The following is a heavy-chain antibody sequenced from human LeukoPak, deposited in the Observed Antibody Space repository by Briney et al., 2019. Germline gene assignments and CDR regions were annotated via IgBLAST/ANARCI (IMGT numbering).Heavy chain of an antibody. CDR3: ASHLWSGYYTWFWFDR. D-gene: IGHD3-3*01. CDR1: GGTFSSYA. V-gene: IGHV1-69*05. Sequence: SVTVSCKASGGTFSSYATSWVRQAPGQGLEGMGGIIPIFSTANYAQKFQGRVTITTDESTSTAYMELSSLRSEDTAVYYCASHLWSGYYTWFWFDRWGQGTLVTVSS. J-gene: IGHJ5*02. CDR2: IIPIFSTA.